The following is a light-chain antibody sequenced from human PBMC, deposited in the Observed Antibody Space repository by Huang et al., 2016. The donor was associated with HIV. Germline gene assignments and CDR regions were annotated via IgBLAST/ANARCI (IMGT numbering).Light chain of an antibody. J-gene: IGKJ1*01. CDR1: QSINSN. Sequence: EIVLTQSPATLSVSPGERATLSCRASQSINSNLAWYQQKYGQAPRLLISGASTRASGIPARFSGSGSRTEFTLTISSLQSEDFAVYYCQQYYHWLQTFGQGTKVEIK. CDR3: QQYYHWLQT. V-gene: IGKV3-15*01. CDR2: GAS.